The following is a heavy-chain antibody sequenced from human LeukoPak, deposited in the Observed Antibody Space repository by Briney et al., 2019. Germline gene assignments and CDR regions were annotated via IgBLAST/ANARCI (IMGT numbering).Heavy chain of an antibody. V-gene: IGHV3-30*02. Sequence: GGSLRLSCAASGFTFSSYGMHWVRQAPGKGLEWVAFIRYDGSNKYYADSVKGRFTISRDNSKNTLYLQMNSLRAEDTAVYYCAKDYYDSRGYFDYWGQGTLVTVSS. CDR1: GFTFSSYG. CDR2: IRYDGSNK. D-gene: IGHD3-22*01. J-gene: IGHJ4*02. CDR3: AKDYYDSRGYFDY.